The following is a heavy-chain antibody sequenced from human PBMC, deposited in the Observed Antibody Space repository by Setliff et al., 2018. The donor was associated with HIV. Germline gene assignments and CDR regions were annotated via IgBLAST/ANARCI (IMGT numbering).Heavy chain of an antibody. D-gene: IGHD6-13*01. V-gene: IGHV4-39*01. J-gene: IGHJ4*02. CDR1: GGSTSNSNYY. Sequence: SETLSLTCTVSGGSTSNSNYYWGWIRQPPGKGLEWIGSIYYSGSTYYSPSLRSRVTISVDTSRNQFSLKLSSVTAADTAVYYCARHRRWSSSRPEPFDYWGQGTLVTVSS. CDR3: ARHRRWSSSRPEPFDY. CDR2: IYYSGST.